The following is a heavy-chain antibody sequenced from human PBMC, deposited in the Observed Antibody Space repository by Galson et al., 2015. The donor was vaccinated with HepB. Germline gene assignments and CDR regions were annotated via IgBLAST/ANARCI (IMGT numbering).Heavy chain of an antibody. D-gene: IGHD2-2*01. CDR2: MNSNRSTT. J-gene: IGHJ3*02. Sequence: SVNVSCTASGYTFTSYDINWVRQATGQGLEWMGWMNSNRSTTGYAQKLKGRLTMTRTSSISTANMELSSRRSEDTAVYYCARGRSCSSTSCFPFDAFHIWVQGTAVTVSS. V-gene: IGHV1-8*01. CDR1: GYTFTSYD. CDR3: ARGRSCSSTSCFPFDAFHI.